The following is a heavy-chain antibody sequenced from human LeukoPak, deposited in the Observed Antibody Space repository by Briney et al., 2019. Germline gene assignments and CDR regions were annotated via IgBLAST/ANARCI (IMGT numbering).Heavy chain of an antibody. CDR2: IWYDGSNK. V-gene: IGHV3-33*01. J-gene: IGHJ4*02. D-gene: IGHD2-2*02. CDR1: GFTFSSYG. Sequence: GGSLRLSCAASGFTFSSYGMHWVRQAPGKGLEWVAVIWYDGSNKYYADSVKGRFTIPRDNSKNTLYLQMNSLRAEDTAVYYCARARYCSSTSCYKHFDYWGQGTLVTVSS. CDR3: ARARYCSSTSCYKHFDY.